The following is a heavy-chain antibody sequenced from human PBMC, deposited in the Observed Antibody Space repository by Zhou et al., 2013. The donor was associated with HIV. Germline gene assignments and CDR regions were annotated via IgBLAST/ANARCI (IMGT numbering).Heavy chain of an antibody. CDR1: GYTFTGYY. V-gene: IGHV1-2*02. CDR2: INPNSGGT. J-gene: IGHJ4*02. CDR3: ARDNTRIVVVVAATEYYFDY. Sequence: QVQLVQSGAEVKKPGASVKVSCKASGYTFTGYYMHWVRQAPGQGLEWMGWINPNSGGTNYAQKFQGRVTMTRDTSTSTVYMELSSLRSEDTAVYYCARDNTRIVVVVAATEYYFDYWGQGTLVTVSS. D-gene: IGHD2-15*01.